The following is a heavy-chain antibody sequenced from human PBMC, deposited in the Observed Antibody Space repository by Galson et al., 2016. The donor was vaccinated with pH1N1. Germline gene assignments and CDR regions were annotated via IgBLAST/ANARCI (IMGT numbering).Heavy chain of an antibody. CDR2: ISSSGVNT. D-gene: IGHD2-2*01. CDR3: AKVESTSRSYFFDS. Sequence: SLRLSCAVSGFTLSRSVMSWVRQAPRERPEWISGISSSGVNTYYADSVKGRSTISRDISKNTLYLQMSGLRADDTARYYCAKVESTSRSYFFDSWGQGTQVTVSS. CDR1: GFTLSRSV. V-gene: IGHV3-23*01. J-gene: IGHJ4*02.